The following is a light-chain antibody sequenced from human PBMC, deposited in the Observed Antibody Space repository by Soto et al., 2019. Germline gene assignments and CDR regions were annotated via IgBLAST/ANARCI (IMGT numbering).Light chain of an antibody. CDR1: QSVSSSY. CDR2: DAS. CDR3: QQYGSSPIT. Sequence: EIILKQSPATLSLSPGEGATLSCGASQSVSSSYVAWYQHRPGLAPRLLIHDASSRATGIPDRFSGTKSGTDFTLTIRRLEPEDAAVYYCQQYGSSPITFGQGTRLEIK. J-gene: IGKJ5*01. V-gene: IGKV3D-20*01.